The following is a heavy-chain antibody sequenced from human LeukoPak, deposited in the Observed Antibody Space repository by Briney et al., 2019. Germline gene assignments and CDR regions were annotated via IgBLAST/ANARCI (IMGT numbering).Heavy chain of an antibody. CDR2: IIPIFGTA. J-gene: IGHJ5*02. V-gene: IGHV1-69*05. Sequence: SLQVSCKASGGTFSSYAITWVRQAPGQGLEWMGGIIPIFGTANYAETFQGRVTITTDESTSKAYMELSSLRSEDTAVYYCARDNLTAARGSLGWFDPWGQGTLVTVSS. CDR3: ARDNLTAARGSLGWFDP. CDR1: GGTFSSYA. D-gene: IGHD6-6*01.